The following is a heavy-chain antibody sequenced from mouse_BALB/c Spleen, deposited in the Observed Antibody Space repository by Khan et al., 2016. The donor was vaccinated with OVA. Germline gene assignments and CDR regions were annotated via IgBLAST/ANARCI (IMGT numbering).Heavy chain of an antibody. CDR3: ARSASYWFFDV. CDR2: INTYTGEP. CDR1: GYTFTNYG. J-gene: IGHJ1*01. Sequence: QIQLVQSGPELKKPGETVKISCKASGYTFTNYGMNWVKQAPGKGLKWMGWINTYTGEPTYADDFKGRFAFSLETSANTAYLQINNLKTEDTATXCCARSASYWFFDVGGAGTTVTVSS. V-gene: IGHV9-3-1*01.